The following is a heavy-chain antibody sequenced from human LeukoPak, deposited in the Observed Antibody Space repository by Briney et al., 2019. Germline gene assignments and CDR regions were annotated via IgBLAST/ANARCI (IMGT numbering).Heavy chain of an antibody. CDR1: GFTFSSYS. D-gene: IGHD3-10*01. J-gene: IGHJ4*02. CDR2: IRYDGSNK. CDR3: AKDNLWFGEGDPGGRYFDY. Sequence: GGSLRLSCAASGFTFSSYSMNWVRQAPGKGLEWVAFIRYDGSNKYYADSVKGRFTISRDNSKNTLYLQMNSLRAEDTAVYYCAKDNLWFGEGDPGGRYFDYWGQGTLVTVSS. V-gene: IGHV3-30*02.